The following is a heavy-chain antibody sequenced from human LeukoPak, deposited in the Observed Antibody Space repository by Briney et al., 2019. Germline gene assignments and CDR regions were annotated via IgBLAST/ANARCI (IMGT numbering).Heavy chain of an antibody. CDR1: GGSFSGYY. CDR2: INHSGST. Sequence: SETLSLTCAVYGGSFSGYYWSWIRQPPGKGLEWIGEINHSGSTNYNPSLKSRVTISVDTSKNQFSLKLSSVTAADTAVFYCARGCDDSSGYYQYYFDYWGQGTLVTVSS. V-gene: IGHV4-34*01. CDR3: ARGCDDSSGYYQYYFDY. J-gene: IGHJ4*02. D-gene: IGHD3-22*01.